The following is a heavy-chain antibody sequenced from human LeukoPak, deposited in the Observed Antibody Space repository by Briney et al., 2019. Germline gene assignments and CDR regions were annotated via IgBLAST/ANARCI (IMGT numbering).Heavy chain of an antibody. D-gene: IGHD6-13*01. V-gene: IGHV3-23*01. CDR2: ISGSGGST. J-gene: IGHJ3*02. CDR1: GFTFSNYA. Sequence: GGSLRLSCAASGFTFSNYAMSWVRQAPGKGLEWVSAISGSGGSTYYADSVKGRFTISRDNSKNTLYLQMNSLRAEDTAVYYCAKDFFYYSSPGAFDIWGQGTMVTVSS. CDR3: AKDFFYYSSPGAFDI.